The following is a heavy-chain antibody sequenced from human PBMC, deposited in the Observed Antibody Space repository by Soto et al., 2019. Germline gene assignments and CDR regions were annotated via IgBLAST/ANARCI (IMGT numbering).Heavy chain of an antibody. CDR3: ARDPVGYGSGAGWFDP. D-gene: IGHD2-15*01. Sequence: QVQLVQSGGEVTKPGASVKVSCKASGYSFTTSGITWVRQAPGQGHEGMGWISGYNGRTNYEQNLRGRVNMTTDASTSTAYMELRSLRSDDTAVYFCARDPVGYGSGAGWFDPWGQGALVTVSS. V-gene: IGHV1-18*01. CDR2: ISGYNGRT. J-gene: IGHJ5*02. CDR1: GYSFTTSG.